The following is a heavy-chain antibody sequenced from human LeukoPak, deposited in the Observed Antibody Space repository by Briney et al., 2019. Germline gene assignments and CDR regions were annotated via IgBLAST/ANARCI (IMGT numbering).Heavy chain of an antibody. V-gene: IGHV4-39*01. D-gene: IGHD6-13*01. CDR2: IYYSGST. J-gene: IGHJ6*02. CDR3: ARHLPGRGSSWFNYYYYGMDV. CDR1: GGSISSRTYY. Sequence: PSETLSLTCTVSGGSISSRTYYWGWIRQPPGKGLEWIGSIYYSGSTYYNPSLKSRVTISVDTSKNQFSLKLSSVTAADTAVYYCARHLPGRGSSWFNYYYYGMDVWGQGTTVTVSS.